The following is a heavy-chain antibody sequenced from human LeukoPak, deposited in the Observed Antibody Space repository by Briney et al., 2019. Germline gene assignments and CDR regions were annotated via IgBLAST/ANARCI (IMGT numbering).Heavy chain of an antibody. D-gene: IGHD5-18*01. CDR1: GYTFTSYY. V-gene: IGHV1-46*01. CDR2: INPSGGST. Sequence: GASLKVSCKASGYTFTSYYMHWVRQAPGQGLEWMGIINPSGGSTSYAQKFQGRVTMTRDTSTSTVYMELSSLRSEDTAVYYCARDRTVETAMVTWDYCGQGTLVTVSS. CDR3: ARDRTVETAMVTWDY. J-gene: IGHJ4*02.